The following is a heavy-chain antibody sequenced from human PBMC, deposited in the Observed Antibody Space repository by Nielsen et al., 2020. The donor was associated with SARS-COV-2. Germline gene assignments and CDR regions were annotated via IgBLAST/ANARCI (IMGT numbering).Heavy chain of an antibody. D-gene: IGHD2/OR15-2a*01. V-gene: IGHV1-69*06. CDR2: IIPIFGTA. Sequence: SVKVSCKASGGTFSSYAISWVRQAPGQGLEWMGGIIPIFGTANYAQKFQGRVTITADKSTSTAYMELSSLRSEDTAVYYCARVLDYYYYGMDVWGQGTTVTVSS. CDR3: ARVLDYYYYGMDV. CDR1: GGTFSSYA. J-gene: IGHJ6*02.